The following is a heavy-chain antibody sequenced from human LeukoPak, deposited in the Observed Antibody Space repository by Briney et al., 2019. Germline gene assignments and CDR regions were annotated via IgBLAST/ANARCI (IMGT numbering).Heavy chain of an antibody. J-gene: IGHJ4*02. CDR2: ISSSSSYI. Sequence: SGGSLRLSCAASGFTFSSYAMSWVRQAPGKGLVWVSSISSSSSYIYYADSVKGRFTISRDNAKNSLYLQMNSLRAEDTAVYYCARDRAHDSSSSSRGYYFDYWGQGTLVTVSS. D-gene: IGHD6-6*01. CDR3: ARDRAHDSSSSSRGYYFDY. V-gene: IGHV3-21*01. CDR1: GFTFSSYA.